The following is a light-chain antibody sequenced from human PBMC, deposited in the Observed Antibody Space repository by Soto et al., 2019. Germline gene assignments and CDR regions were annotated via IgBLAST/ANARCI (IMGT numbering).Light chain of an antibody. CDR2: GAS. CDR1: QSVSSN. V-gene: IGKV3-15*01. Sequence: EIVMTQSPATLSVSPGERATLSCRASQSVSSNLAWYQQKPGQAPRLLIYGASTRATGIPARLSGSGSGTEFTLIISSLQSEDFAVYYCQQYINWPPYTFGQGTKLEIK. J-gene: IGKJ2*01. CDR3: QQYINWPPYT.